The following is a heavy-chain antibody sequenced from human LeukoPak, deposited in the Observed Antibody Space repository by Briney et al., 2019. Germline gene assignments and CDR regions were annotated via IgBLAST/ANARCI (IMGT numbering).Heavy chain of an antibody. V-gene: IGHV1-2*06. CDR3: ARAGTTVVTSPGAFDI. CDR2: NNPNSGGT. Sequence: GASVKVSCKASGYTFTGYYMHWMRQAPGQGLEWMGRNNPNSGGTNYAQKFRGRVTMTRDTSISTAYMEPSRLRSDDTAVYYCARAGTTVVTSPGAFDIWGQGTMVTVSS. D-gene: IGHD4-23*01. CDR1: GYTFTGYY. J-gene: IGHJ3*02.